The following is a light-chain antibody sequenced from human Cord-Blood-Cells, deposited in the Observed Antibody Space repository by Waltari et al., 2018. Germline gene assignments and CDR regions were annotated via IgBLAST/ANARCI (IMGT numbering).Light chain of an antibody. V-gene: IGLV2-11*01. CDR2: DVS. CDR1: SRDVGGYNY. J-gene: IGLJ2*01. CDR3: CSYAGSYTLV. Sequence: QSALTQPRPVSGSPGPSFTISCTGTSRDVGGYNYVSCYQQHPCKAPKLMIYDVSKRPSGVPDRFSGSKPGNTASLPISGLQAEYEADYYCCSYAGSYTLVFGGGTKLTVL.